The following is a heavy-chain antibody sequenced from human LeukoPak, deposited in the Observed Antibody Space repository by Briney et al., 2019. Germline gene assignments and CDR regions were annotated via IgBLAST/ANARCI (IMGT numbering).Heavy chain of an antibody. D-gene: IGHD2-15*01. J-gene: IGHJ1*01. V-gene: IGHV3-53*01. Sequence: PGGSLRLSCAASGFTVNTNHMHWVRQAPGKGLEWVSTFYNGGSIYYLDSVKGRFTISRDSFKNTLYLQMNSLRVEDTAFYYCATSVVGLSYDEHFQRWGQGTLVTVSS. CDR3: ATSVVGLSYDEHFQR. CDR1: GFTVNTNH. CDR2: FYNGGSI.